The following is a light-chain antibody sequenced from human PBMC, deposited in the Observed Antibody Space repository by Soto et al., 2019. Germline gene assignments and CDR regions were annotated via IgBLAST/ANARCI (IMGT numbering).Light chain of an antibody. CDR3: GSYADGNTLV. Sequence: QSALTQPASVSGSPGQSITISCTGTTSDVGSYNLVSWFQQHPGTAPKLMIYKVTERPSGVSDRFSGSKSGSTASLTISGLQAEDEADYYCGSYADGNTLVFGGGTKLNVL. CDR1: TSDVGSYNL. CDR2: KVT. J-gene: IGLJ2*01. V-gene: IGLV2-23*02.